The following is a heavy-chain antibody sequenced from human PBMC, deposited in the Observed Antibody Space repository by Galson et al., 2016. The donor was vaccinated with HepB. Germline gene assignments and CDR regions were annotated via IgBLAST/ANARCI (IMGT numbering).Heavy chain of an antibody. CDR2: IWYDGSNK. V-gene: IGHV3-33*01. D-gene: IGHD6-13*01. CDR1: GFTFSSYG. Sequence: SLRLSCAASGFTFSSYGMHWVRQAPGKGLEWVAVIWYDGSNKYYADSVKGRFTISRDNSKNTLYLQMNSLRAEDTAVYYCARDSRRKPYSSSQGGLLDYWGQGTLVTVSS. J-gene: IGHJ4*02. CDR3: ARDSRRKPYSSSQGGLLDY.